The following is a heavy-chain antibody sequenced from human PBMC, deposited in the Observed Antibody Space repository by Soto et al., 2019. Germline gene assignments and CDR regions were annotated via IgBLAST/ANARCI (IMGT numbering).Heavy chain of an antibody. CDR1: GFTVSSNY. CDR3: AREGSGAMVRPPGAFDI. CDR2: IYSGGST. D-gene: IGHD3-10*01. V-gene: IGHV3-66*01. J-gene: IGHJ3*02. Sequence: PGGSVRLSCAASGFTVSSNYMSWVRQAPGKGLEWVSVIYSGGSTYYADSVKGRFTISRDNSKNTLYLQMNSLRAEDTAVYYCAREGSGAMVRPPGAFDIWGQGTMVTVSS.